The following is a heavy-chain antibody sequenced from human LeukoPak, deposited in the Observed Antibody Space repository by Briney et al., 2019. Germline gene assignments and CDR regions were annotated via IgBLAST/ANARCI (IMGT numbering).Heavy chain of an antibody. D-gene: IGHD4-11*01. CDR1: GFTFTSSA. J-gene: IGHJ5*02. CDR3: ASRATVTTDRFWFDP. CDR2: IVVGSGNT. Sequence: ASVKVSCKASGFTFTSSAVQWLRQARGQRLEWIGWIVVGSGNTNYAQKFQERVTITRDMSTSTAYMELNSLRAEDTAVYYCASRATVTTDRFWFDPWGQGTLVTVSS. V-gene: IGHV1-58*01.